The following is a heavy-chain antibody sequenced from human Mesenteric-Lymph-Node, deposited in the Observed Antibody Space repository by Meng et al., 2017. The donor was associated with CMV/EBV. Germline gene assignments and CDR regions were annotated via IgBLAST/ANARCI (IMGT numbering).Heavy chain of an antibody. Sequence: SVKVSCKASGTIFSSFGISWVRQAPGQRLEWMGGIIPIFGTPNYAQKFQGRVTITTDESTSTAYMELSSLRSEDTAVYYCARGEGSSSPFYYYYGMDVWGQGTTVTVSS. CDR1: GTIFSSFG. CDR2: IIPIFGTP. J-gene: IGHJ6*02. CDR3: ARGEGSSSPFYYYYGMDV. D-gene: IGHD6-6*01. V-gene: IGHV1-69*05.